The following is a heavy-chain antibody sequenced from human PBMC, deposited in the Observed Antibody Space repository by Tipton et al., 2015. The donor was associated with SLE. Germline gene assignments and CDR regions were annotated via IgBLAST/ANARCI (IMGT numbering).Heavy chain of an antibody. CDR1: GGSISSSNW. D-gene: IGHD3-10*01. J-gene: IGHJ4*02. Sequence: TLSLTCSVSGGSISSSNWWSWVRQPPGKGPEWIGEIYHSGSTNYNPSLKSRVTISVDKSKNQFSLKLSSVTAADTAVYYCASSLGYYYGSGSYPQFYYFGYWGQGTLVTVSS. CDR2: IYHSGST. CDR3: ASSLGYYYGSGSYPQFYYFGY. V-gene: IGHV4-4*02.